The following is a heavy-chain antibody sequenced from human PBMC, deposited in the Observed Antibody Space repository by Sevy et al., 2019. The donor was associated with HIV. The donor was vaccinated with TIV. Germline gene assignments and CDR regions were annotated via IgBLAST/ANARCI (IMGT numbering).Heavy chain of an antibody. CDR3: TTDPQGYCSSTSCAVDY. CDR1: GFTFSNAW. Sequence: GGSLRLSCAASGFTFSNAWMSWVRQAPGKGLEWVGRIKSKTDGGTTDYAAPVKGRFTISRDDSKNTLYLQMNSLKTEYTAVYYCTTDPQGYCSSTSCAVDYWGQGTLVTVSS. D-gene: IGHD2-2*01. J-gene: IGHJ4*02. V-gene: IGHV3-15*01. CDR2: IKSKTDGGTT.